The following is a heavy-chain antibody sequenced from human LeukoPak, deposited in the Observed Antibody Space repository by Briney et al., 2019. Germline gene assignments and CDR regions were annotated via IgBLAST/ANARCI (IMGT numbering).Heavy chain of an antibody. Sequence: SETLSLTCAVAGGSFSNYYWSCIRQSPEKGLEWIGEINHSGDTNYNPSLKSRVTISVDTSKNQFSQKLSSVTAADTAVYYCAREYCSSTSCYYYFDYWGQGTLVTVSS. V-gene: IGHV4-34*01. CDR2: INHSGDT. J-gene: IGHJ4*02. CDR1: GGSFSNYY. D-gene: IGHD2-2*01. CDR3: AREYCSSTSCYYYFDY.